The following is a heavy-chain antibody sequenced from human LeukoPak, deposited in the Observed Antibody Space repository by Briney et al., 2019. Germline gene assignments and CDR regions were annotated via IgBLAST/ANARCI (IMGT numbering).Heavy chain of an antibody. J-gene: IGHJ4*02. CDR3: AKDNGLLLFYLDY. CDR2: IRGSGDTT. V-gene: IGHV3-23*01. D-gene: IGHD3-22*01. CDR1: GFTFSNYA. Sequence: GGSLRLSCAASGFTFSNYAMSWVRQAPGKGLEWVSGIRGSGDTTYYAGSVKGRFTISRDNYKNTLYLQIDTLRAEDTAVYYCAKDNGLLLFYLDYWGQGTLVTVSS.